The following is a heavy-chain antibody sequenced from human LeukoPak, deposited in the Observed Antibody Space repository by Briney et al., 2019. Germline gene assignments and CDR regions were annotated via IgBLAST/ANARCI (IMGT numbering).Heavy chain of an antibody. Sequence: GGSLSLSCAASGLTFSNYGMSWVRQAPGKGLEWVSAISGSGGSTYYADSVKGRFTISRDNSKNTLYLQMNSLRAEDTAVYYCASRYYYDSSRTFDYWGQGTLVTVSS. CDR2: ISGSGGST. V-gene: IGHV3-23*01. D-gene: IGHD3-22*01. CDR3: ASRYYYDSSRTFDY. CDR1: GLTFSNYG. J-gene: IGHJ4*02.